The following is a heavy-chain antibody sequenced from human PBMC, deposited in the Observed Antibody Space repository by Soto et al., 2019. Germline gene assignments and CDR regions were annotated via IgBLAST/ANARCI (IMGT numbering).Heavy chain of an antibody. CDR1: GLIFSDYH. D-gene: IGHD6-19*01. Sequence: EVQLVESGGGLVQPGGSVRLSCAASGLIFSDYHMDWVRQAPGQGLEWVGRIIRKANSYTTEYDASVKGSFTISSDDSNNSLYLQMNSLKTEVTDVYYCAMLGGWSGGSNDMDVWGQGTTVTVSS. CDR3: AMLGGWSGGSNDMDV. J-gene: IGHJ6*02. CDR2: IIRKANSYTT. V-gene: IGHV3-72*01.